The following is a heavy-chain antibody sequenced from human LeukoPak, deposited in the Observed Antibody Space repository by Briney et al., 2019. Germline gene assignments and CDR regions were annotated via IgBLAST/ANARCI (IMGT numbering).Heavy chain of an antibody. J-gene: IGHJ4*02. D-gene: IGHD2-2*01. CDR3: ASAGVYCSSTSCYLAATNFDY. V-gene: IGHV7-4-1*02. Sequence: ASVKASCKASGYTFTSYAMNWVRQAPGQGLEWMGWINTNTGNPTYAQGFTGRFVFSLDTSVSTAYLQISSLKAEDTAVYYCASAGVYCSSTSCYLAATNFDYWGQGTLVTVSS. CDR1: GYTFTSYA. CDR2: INTNTGNP.